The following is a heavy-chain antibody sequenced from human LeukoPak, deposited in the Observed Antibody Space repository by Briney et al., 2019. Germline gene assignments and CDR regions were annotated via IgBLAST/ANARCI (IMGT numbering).Heavy chain of an antibody. J-gene: IGHJ4*02. CDR3: ARGRLNDYGDRFFDY. V-gene: IGHV4-34*01. CDR2: INHSGST. D-gene: IGHD4-17*01. CDR1: GFTFSNAW. Sequence: GSLRLSCAASGFTFSNAWMSWIRQPPGKGLEWIGEINHSGSTNYNPSLESRVTISVDTSKNQFSLKLSSVTAADTAVYYCARGRLNDYGDRFFDYWGQGTLVTVSS.